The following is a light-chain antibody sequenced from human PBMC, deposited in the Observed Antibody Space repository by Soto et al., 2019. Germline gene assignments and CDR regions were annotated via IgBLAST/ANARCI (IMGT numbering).Light chain of an antibody. CDR2: GAS. V-gene: IGKV3-20*01. CDR3: QQYDSLPLFT. CDR1: QSVSSSY. Sequence: EIVLTQSPGTLSLSPGERATLSCRASQSVSSSYLAWYQQKPGQAPRLLIYGASSRATGIPDRFSGSGSGTDFTLSISRLEPEDFAVYYCQQYDSLPLFTFGPGTKVDIK. J-gene: IGKJ3*01.